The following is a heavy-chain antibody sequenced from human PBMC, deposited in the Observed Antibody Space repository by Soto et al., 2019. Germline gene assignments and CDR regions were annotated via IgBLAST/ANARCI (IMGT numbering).Heavy chain of an antibody. CDR3: ARVPYSGSYGVY. Sequence: PSETLSLTCTFSGCSISSGDYYWSWIRQPPGKGLEWIGYIYYSGSTYYNPSLKSRVTISVDTSKNQFSLKLSSVTAADTAVYYCARVPYSGSYGVYWGQGTLVTVSS. V-gene: IGHV4-30-4*01. CDR2: IYYSGST. J-gene: IGHJ4*02. CDR1: GCSISSGDYY. D-gene: IGHD1-26*01.